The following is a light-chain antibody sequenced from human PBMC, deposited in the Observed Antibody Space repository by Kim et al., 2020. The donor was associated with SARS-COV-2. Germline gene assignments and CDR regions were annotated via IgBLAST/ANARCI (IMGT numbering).Light chain of an antibody. CDR3: QQYNSYLLT. Sequence: DIQMTQSPSTLSASVGDSITITCRASQSISSWLAWYQRKPGKAPKLLIYKASRVESGVPSRFSGSGSGTEFTLTISSLQPDDFATYYCQQYNSYLLTFGRGTKVDIK. J-gene: IGKJ4*01. CDR2: KAS. V-gene: IGKV1-5*03. CDR1: QSISSW.